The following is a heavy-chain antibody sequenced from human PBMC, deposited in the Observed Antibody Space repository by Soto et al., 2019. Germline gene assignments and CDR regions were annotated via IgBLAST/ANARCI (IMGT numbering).Heavy chain of an antibody. CDR1: GFTFSNYA. V-gene: IGHV3-23*01. J-gene: IGHJ4*02. CDR2: VSGGGVIT. CDR3: AKGYIPDTAAYLDS. Sequence: EVQLLESGGGLVQPGGSLRLSCVASGFTFSNYAMSWVRQAPGKGLECFSGVSGGGVITYYADSVKGRFTISRDNSKNTLYLQMNSLRAEDTAVYYCAKGYIPDTAAYLDSWGRGTLVTVSS. D-gene: IGHD2-2*01.